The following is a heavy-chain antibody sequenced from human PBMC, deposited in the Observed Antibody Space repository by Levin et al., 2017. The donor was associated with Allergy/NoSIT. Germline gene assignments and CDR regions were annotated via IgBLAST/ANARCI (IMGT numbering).Heavy chain of an antibody. D-gene: IGHD2-21*01. J-gene: IGHJ6*02. CDR2: ISDSSRYI. CDR3: ARQQDDGEYYYGMDV. CDR1: GFSFSTYT. Sequence: GGSLRLSCAASGFSFSTYTMNWVRQSPGKGLEWVSSISDSSRYIYFADSVKGRFTISRDNAKNSLYLQMNSLRAEDTAVYYCARQQDDGEYYYGMDVWGQGTTVTVS. V-gene: IGHV3-21*01.